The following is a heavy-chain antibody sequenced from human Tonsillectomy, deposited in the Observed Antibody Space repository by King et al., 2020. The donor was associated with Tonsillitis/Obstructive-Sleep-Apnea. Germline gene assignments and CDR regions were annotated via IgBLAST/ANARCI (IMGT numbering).Heavy chain of an antibody. CDR3: TKGAY. CDR1: GFTFSDAW. J-gene: IGHJ4*02. CDR2: IRSKTVGGTI. Sequence: VQLVESGGGLVKPGGSLRLSCAASGFTFSDAWMTCVRQAPGKGLEGVGRIRSKTVGGTIDYAAPVKGRFTISRDDSKNTLYLQMSSLKTEDTGVYYCTKGAYWGQGTLVTVSS. V-gene: IGHV3-15*01.